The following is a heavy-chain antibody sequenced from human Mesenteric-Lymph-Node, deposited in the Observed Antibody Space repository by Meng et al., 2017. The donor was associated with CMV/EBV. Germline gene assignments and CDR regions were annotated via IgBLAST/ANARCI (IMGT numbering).Heavy chain of an antibody. V-gene: IGHV1-2*02. J-gene: IGHJ6*02. D-gene: IGHD1-1*01. Sequence: ASVKVSCKASGYTFTGYYMHWVRQAPGQGLEWMGWINPNSGGTNYAQKFQGRVTMTRDTSISTAYMELSRLRSDDTAVYYCARALPSFELEPQPPPLKSPPPANNYGMDVWGQGTTVTVSS. CDR3: ARALPSFELEPQPPPLKSPPPANNYGMDV. CDR2: INPNSGGT. CDR1: GYTFTGYY.